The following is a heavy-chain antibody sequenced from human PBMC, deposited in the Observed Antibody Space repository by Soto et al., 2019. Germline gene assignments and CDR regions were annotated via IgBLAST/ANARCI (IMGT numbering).Heavy chain of an antibody. V-gene: IGHV4-59*08. Sequence: QVQLKVSGPGLVKPSETLSLTCSVSGGSISSYYCSWFRQPPGTGLEWIGHMHYGGNSDNNPSLSSRVTISVDTSKNQFSLTLYSVTAAATALYCGARQGFGAIPGLGDVWGQGTTVTVSS. CDR2: MHYGGNS. CDR1: GGSISSYY. CDR3: ARQGFGAIPGLGDV. D-gene: IGHD3-10*01. J-gene: IGHJ6*02.